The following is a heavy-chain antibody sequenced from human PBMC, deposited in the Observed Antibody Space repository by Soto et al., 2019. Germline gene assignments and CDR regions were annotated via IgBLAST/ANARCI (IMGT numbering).Heavy chain of an antibody. Sequence: KSSETLSLTXTVSGGSISSYYWSWIRQPPGKGLEWIGYIYYSGSTNYNPSLKSRVTISVDTSKNQFSLKLSSVTAADTAVYYCARDRSAAIFGVAPNNWFDPWGQGTLVTVSS. J-gene: IGHJ5*02. CDR2: IYYSGST. D-gene: IGHD3-3*01. CDR1: GGSISSYY. V-gene: IGHV4-59*01. CDR3: ARDRSAAIFGVAPNNWFDP.